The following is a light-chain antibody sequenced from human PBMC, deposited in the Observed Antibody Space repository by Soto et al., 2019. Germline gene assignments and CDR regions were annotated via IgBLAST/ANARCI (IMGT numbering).Light chain of an antibody. Sequence: EIVLTQSPATLSVSPGERVTLSCRASQSVDISLAWYQQKPGQPPRLLIYDSSTRATGFPDRFSGSGSGTDFTLTIIRLEPEDFAVYYCQQYDISPWTFGQGTKVDIK. J-gene: IGKJ1*01. V-gene: IGKV3-20*01. CDR3: QQYDISPWT. CDR1: QSVDIS. CDR2: DSS.